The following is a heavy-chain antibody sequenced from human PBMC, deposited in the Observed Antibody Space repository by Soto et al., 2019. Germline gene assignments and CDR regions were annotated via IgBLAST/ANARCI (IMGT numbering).Heavy chain of an antibody. V-gene: IGHV4-34*01. Sequence: SETLSLTCSIYSGSFSCYYWIWIRQPPGKGLEWIGEISQSGNTNYSPSLKSRVSISIDTSKKQFSLNLASVSAADTAVYYCARAPKVSGSSQTRPDFWGQGTLVTVSS. J-gene: IGHJ4*02. D-gene: IGHD6-6*01. CDR1: SGSFSCYY. CDR2: ISQSGNT. CDR3: ARAPKVSGSSQTRPDF.